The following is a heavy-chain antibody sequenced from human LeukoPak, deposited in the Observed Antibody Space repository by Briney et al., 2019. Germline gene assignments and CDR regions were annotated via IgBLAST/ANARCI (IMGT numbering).Heavy chain of an antibody. V-gene: IGHV3-23*01. Sequence: GGSLRLSCAASGFTFSSYAMSWVRQAPGKGLEWVSAISGSGGSTYYADSVKSRFTISRDNSKNTLYLQMNSLRAEDTAVYYCAIRRVVIMPFDYWGQGTLVTVSS. CDR1: GFTFSSYA. D-gene: IGHD3-3*01. CDR3: AIRRVVIMPFDY. J-gene: IGHJ4*02. CDR2: ISGSGGST.